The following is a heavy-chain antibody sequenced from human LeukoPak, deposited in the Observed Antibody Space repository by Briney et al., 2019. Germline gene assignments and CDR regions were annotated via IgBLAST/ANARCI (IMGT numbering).Heavy chain of an antibody. D-gene: IGHD6-13*01. J-gene: IGHJ4*02. CDR2: ISAYNGNT. CDR1: GYTFTSYG. CDR3: ASYLEQQLVDY. V-gene: IGHV1-18*01. Sequence: ASVNVSCKASGYTFTSYGISWVRQAPEQGLEWMGWISAYNGNTNYAQKLQGRVTMTTDTSTSTAYMELRSLRSDDTAVYYCASYLEQQLVDYWGQGTLVTVSS.